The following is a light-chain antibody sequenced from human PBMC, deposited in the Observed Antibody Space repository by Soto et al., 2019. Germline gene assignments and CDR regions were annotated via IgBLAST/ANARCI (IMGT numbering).Light chain of an antibody. CDR3: QQSYSIPCT. CDR1: QSISTL. V-gene: IGKV1-39*01. CDR2: SAS. J-gene: IGKJ2*02. Sequence: DIQMTQSPSSLSASVGDRVTISCRASQSISTLLNWYQQKPGKAPKLLIYSASSLQSGVPSRFSGSGSGTDFPLTISSLQPEDFATYYCQQSYSIPCTFGQGTKLEIK.